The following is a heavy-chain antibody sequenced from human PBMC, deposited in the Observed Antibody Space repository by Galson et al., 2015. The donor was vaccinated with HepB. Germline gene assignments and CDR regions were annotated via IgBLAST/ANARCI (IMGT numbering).Heavy chain of an antibody. CDR2: IKPDGSTT. CDR3: ARGGPGGCSTTSCYRFDF. CDR1: GFTFSSYW. D-gene: IGHD2-2*01. J-gene: IGHJ4*02. V-gene: IGHV3-74*01. Sequence: SLRLSCAASGFTFSSYWMHWVRQAPGKGLVWISRIKPDGSTTDYADSVKGRFTISRDNAKNTLYLQVNTLRAEDSAVYYCARGGPGGCSTTSCYRFDFRGQGTLVTVSS.